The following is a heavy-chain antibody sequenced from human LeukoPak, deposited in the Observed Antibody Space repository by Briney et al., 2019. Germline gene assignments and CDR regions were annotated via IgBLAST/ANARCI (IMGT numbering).Heavy chain of an antibody. CDR3: AKDTAIVNWGGWFDP. Sequence: GGSLRLSCAASGFTFDDYAMHWVRQAPGKGLEWVSGISWNSGSIGYADSVKGRLTISRDNAKNSLYPQMNSLRAEDTALYYCAKDTAIVNWGGWFDPWGQGTLVTVSS. D-gene: IGHD7-27*01. V-gene: IGHV3-9*01. CDR2: ISWNSGSI. CDR1: GFTFDDYA. J-gene: IGHJ5*02.